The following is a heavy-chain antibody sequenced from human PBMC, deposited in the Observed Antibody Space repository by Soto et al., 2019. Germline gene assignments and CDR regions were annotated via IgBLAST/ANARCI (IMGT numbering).Heavy chain of an antibody. J-gene: IGHJ4*02. CDR3: AAGSPGITMIVVAPPDY. CDR1: GYTFTSYA. CDR2: ISPIFGTA. V-gene: IGHV1-69*13. Sequence: SVKVSCQASGYTFTSYAISWVRQAPGQGLEWMGGISPIFGTANYAQKFQGRVTITADESTSTAYMELSSLRSEDTAVYYCAAGSPGITMIVVAPPDYWGQGTLVTVSS. D-gene: IGHD3-22*01.